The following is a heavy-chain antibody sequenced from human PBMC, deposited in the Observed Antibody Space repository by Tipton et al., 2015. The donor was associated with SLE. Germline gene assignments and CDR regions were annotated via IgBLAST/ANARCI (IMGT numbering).Heavy chain of an antibody. CDR1: GFTFSSYS. D-gene: IGHD3-16*01. J-gene: IGHJ6*02. CDR2: IYYSGST. CDR3: ARGGGDRRMDV. Sequence: LRLSCAASGFTFSSYSMNWVRQAPGKGLEWIGYIYYSGSTNYNPSLKSRVTISVDTSKNQFSLKLSSVTAADTAVYYCARGGGDRRMDVWGQGTTVTVSS. V-gene: IGHV4-59*01.